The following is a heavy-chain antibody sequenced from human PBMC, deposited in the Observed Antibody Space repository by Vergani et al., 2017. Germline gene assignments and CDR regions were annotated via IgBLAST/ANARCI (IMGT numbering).Heavy chain of an antibody. CDR2: INPNSGGT. CDR1: GYTFTGYY. Sequence: QVQLVQSGAEVKKPGASVKVSCKASGYTFTGYYMHWVRQAPGQGLEWMGWINPNSGGTNYAQKFQGRVTMTRDTSTSTVYMELSSLRSEDTAVYYCARDRWTYYYGSGSYSDLYYYYYMDVWGKGTTVTVSS. V-gene: IGHV1-2*02. J-gene: IGHJ6*03. D-gene: IGHD3-10*01. CDR3: ARDRWTYYYGSGSYSDLYYYYYMDV.